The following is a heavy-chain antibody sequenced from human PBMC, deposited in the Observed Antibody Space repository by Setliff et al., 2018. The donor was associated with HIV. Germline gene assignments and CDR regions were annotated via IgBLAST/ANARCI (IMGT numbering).Heavy chain of an antibody. CDR2: TNPNSGRT. J-gene: IGHJ5*02. CDR3: AKDSGAWSADH. CDR1: GYTFTSYH. D-gene: IGHD2-15*01. V-gene: IGHV1-46*01. Sequence: ASVKVSCKASGYTFTSYHIHWARQAPGQGLEWMTITNPNSGRTTYAQKFQGRVTVTRDTSTSTVFMEVNSLRVEDTAVYYCAKDSGAWSADHWGQGTLVTVSS.